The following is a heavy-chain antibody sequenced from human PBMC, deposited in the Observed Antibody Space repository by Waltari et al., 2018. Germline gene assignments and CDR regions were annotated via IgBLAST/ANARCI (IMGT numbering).Heavy chain of an antibody. D-gene: IGHD5-12*01. CDR3: ARGYSTTYHDY. CDR1: GYTFTSYA. J-gene: IGHJ4*02. V-gene: IGHV1-3*04. CDR2: IGTADGNT. Sequence: QVQLVQSGAEVKKPGASAKLSCKASGYTFTSYAMHWVRQAPGQGLAWLGYIGTADGNTAYSPKIQGRLTITKDTSATTVYMELSSLGFEDTAMYYCARGYSTTYHDYWGQGALVTVSS.